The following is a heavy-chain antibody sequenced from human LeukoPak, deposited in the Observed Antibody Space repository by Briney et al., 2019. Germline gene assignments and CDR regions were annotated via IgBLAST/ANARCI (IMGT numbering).Heavy chain of an antibody. CDR2: ISSSSSYI. J-gene: IGHJ4*02. V-gene: IGHV3-21*01. Sequence: GGSLRLSCAASGFTFSSYAMSWVRQAPGKGLEWVSSISSSSSYIYYADSVKGRFTISRDNAKNSLYLQMNSLRAEDTAVYYCARIGASVGAIDYWGQGTLVTVSS. D-gene: IGHD1-26*01. CDR1: GFTFSSYA. CDR3: ARIGASVGAIDY.